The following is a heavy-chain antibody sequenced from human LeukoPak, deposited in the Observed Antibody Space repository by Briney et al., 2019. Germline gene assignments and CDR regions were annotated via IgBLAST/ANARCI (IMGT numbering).Heavy chain of an antibody. CDR2: IRYDGSNK. V-gene: IGHV3-30*02. J-gene: IGHJ4*02. CDR1: GFTFSSYG. Sequence: GGSLRLSCAASGFTFSSYGMHWVRQAPGKGLEWVAFIRYDGSNKYYADSVKGRFTISRDNSKNTLYLQMNSLRAEDTAVYYCAKASIVVVVAAPFDYWGQGTLATVSS. D-gene: IGHD2-15*01. CDR3: AKASIVVVVAAPFDY.